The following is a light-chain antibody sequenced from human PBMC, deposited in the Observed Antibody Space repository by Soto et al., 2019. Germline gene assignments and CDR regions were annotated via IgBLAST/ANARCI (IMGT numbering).Light chain of an antibody. CDR3: GSFTTRSSSV. CDR2: EVQ. J-gene: IGLJ1*01. V-gene: IGLV2-14*01. Sequence: QAVLAQPASVSGYPGKSITISWTGTSSDVGGCNYVSWYQLRPGKVPKLITFEVQNRPPGLSNRFSASKYGNTASLTISGRQAEDEADYYCGSFTTRSSSVFATATKVNV. CDR1: SSDVGGCNY.